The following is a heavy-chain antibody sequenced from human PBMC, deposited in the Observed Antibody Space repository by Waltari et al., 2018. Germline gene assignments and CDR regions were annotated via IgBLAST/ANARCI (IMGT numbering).Heavy chain of an antibody. CDR1: GFTFSSYW. CDR3: ARDQMVTVTDDNWFDS. J-gene: IGHJ5*01. CDR2: INQDGNKL. D-gene: IGHD4-17*01. Sequence: EVHLVESGGGLVQPGGSLRLSCAASGFTFSSYWMSWVRQAPGKGLEWVANINQDGNKLYYVDSVEGRFTISRENAKNSLYLQMNSLRAEDTAVYYCARDQMVTVTDDNWFDSWGQGNLVTVSS. V-gene: IGHV3-7*01.